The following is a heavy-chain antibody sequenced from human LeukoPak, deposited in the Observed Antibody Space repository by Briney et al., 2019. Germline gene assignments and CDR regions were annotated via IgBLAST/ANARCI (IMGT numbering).Heavy chain of an antibody. CDR1: GFTFSNYA. J-gene: IGHJ3*02. D-gene: IGHD6-6*01. Sequence: PGGSLRLSCAASGFTFSNYAMHWVRQAAGKGLEWEAVIWYDGSNKYYADSVKGRFTISRDNAKNSLYLQMNSLRAENTAVYYCARLYSSSSGKAFDIWGQGTMVTVSS. V-gene: IGHV3-33*08. CDR2: IWYDGSNK. CDR3: ARLYSSSSGKAFDI.